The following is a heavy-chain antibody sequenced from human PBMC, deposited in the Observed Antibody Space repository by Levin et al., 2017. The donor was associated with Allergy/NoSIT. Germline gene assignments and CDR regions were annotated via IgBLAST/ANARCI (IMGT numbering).Heavy chain of an antibody. CDR3: ARVRSVGWLQRSDAFDI. J-gene: IGHJ3*02. CDR1: GFTFSSSC. D-gene: IGHD5-12*01. CDR2: VNSDGSST. Sequence: PGGSLRLSCAASGFTFSSSCMHWVRQAPGKGLMWVSRVNSDGSSTSYADSVKGRFTISRDNTKNTLYLQMNSLRAEDTAVYYCARVRSVGWLQRSDAFDIWGQGTMVTVSS. V-gene: IGHV3-74*01.